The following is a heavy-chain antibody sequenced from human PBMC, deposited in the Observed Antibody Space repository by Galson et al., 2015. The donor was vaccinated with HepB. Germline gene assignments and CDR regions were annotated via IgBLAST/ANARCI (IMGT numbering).Heavy chain of an antibody. J-gene: IGHJ4*02. CDR1: TLTFSSHA. CDR3: GRDYYDSSGYYYFIDV. CDR2: MSGSGDTT. V-gene: IGHV3-23*01. D-gene: IGHD3-22*01. Sequence: SLRLSCAASTLTFSSHAMSWVRQTPEKGLEWVSTMSGSGDTTYYAGSVKGRFTVSRGNSKGTLYLQMNSLRVEDTAVYYCGRDYYDSSGYYYFIDVWGQGTLVTVSS.